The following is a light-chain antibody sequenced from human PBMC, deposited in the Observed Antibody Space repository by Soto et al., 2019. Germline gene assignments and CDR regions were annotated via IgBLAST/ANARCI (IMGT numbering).Light chain of an antibody. V-gene: IGLV1-40*01. CDR3: QSHDSSLSVLWV. J-gene: IGLJ3*02. Sequence: QSVLTQQPSVSGAPGQRVTISCTGSSSNIGAGYDVHWYQQLPGTATKLLIYGNSNRPSGVPDRFSGSKSGTSASLAITGLQAEYEADYYCQSHDSSLSVLWVFGGGTKLTVL. CDR1: SSNIGAGYD. CDR2: GNS.